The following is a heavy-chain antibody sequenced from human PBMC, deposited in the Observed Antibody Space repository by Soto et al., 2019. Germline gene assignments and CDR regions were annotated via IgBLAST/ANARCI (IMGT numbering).Heavy chain of an antibody. CDR1: GYSFTSYL. Sequence: GESLKISCKGSGYSFTSYLIGWVRQMPGNGLEWMGMIYPGDSDTRYSPSFQGQVTISADKSISTAYLQWSSLKASDTAMYYCARTAAAGKYYYAMGVWGQGTTVTVSS. J-gene: IGHJ6*02. CDR2: IYPGDSDT. V-gene: IGHV5-51*01. D-gene: IGHD6-13*01. CDR3: ARTAAAGKYYYAMGV.